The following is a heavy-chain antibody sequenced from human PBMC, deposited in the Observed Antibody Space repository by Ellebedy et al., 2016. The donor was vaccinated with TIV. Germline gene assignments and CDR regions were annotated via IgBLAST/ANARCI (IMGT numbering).Heavy chain of an antibody. CDR3: AAIGETKLVRYYFDY. CDR1: GYTFTSYG. J-gene: IGHJ4*02. Sequence: ASVKVSCKASGYTFTSYGISWVRQAPGQGLEWIGWIVVGSGNTNYAQKFQERVTITREMSTSTAYMELSSLRSEDTAVYYCAAIGETKLVRYYFDYWGQGTLVTVSS. D-gene: IGHD6-6*01. CDR2: IVVGSGNT. V-gene: IGHV1-58*02.